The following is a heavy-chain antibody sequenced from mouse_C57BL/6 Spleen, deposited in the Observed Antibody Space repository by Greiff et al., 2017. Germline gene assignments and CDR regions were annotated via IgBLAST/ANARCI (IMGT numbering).Heavy chain of an antibody. V-gene: IGHV2-5*01. D-gene: IGHD1-1*01. CDR3: AKKILWYGSSSYAMDY. J-gene: IGHJ4*01. CDR1: GFSLTSYG. Sequence: QVQLKESGPGLVQPSQSLSITCTVSGFSLTSYGVHWVRQSPGKGLEWLGVIWRGGSTDYNAAFMSRLSITKDNSKSQVFFKMNSLQADDTAIYYCAKKILWYGSSSYAMDYWGQGTSVTVSS. CDR2: IWRGGST.